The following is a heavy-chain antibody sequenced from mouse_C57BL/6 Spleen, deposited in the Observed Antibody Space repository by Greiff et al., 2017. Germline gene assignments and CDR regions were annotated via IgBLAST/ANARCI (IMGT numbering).Heavy chain of an antibody. V-gene: IGHV5-17*01. CDR1: GFTFSDYG. Sequence: EVQLVESGGGLVKPGGSLKLSCAASGFTFSDYGMHWVRQAPGKGLEWVAYISSGSSTKYYADTVKGRFTISRDNAKNTLFLQMTSLTSEDTDMYYCARPAYWGQGTLVTVAA. J-gene: IGHJ3*01. CDR2: ISSGSSTK. CDR3: ARPAY.